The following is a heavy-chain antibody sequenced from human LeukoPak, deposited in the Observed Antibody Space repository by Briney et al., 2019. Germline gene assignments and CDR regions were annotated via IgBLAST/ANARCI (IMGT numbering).Heavy chain of an antibody. J-gene: IGHJ3*02. Sequence: SVKVSCKASGGTFSSYTISWVRQAPGQGLGWMGRIIPILGIANYAQKFQGRVTITADKSTSTAYMELSSLRSEDTAVYYCASLRFLEWLDAFDIWGQGTMVTVSS. V-gene: IGHV1-69*02. CDR3: ASLRFLEWLDAFDI. D-gene: IGHD3-3*01. CDR2: IIPILGIA. CDR1: GGTFSSYT.